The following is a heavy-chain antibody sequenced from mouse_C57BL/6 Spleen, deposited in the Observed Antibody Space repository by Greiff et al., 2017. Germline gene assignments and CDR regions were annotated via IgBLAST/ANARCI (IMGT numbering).Heavy chain of an antibody. D-gene: IGHD1-1*01. V-gene: IGHV1-5*01. CDR3: TSITTVRDAMDY. J-gene: IGHJ4*01. CDR1: GYTFTSYW. Sequence: VQLKQSGTVLARPGASVKMSCKTSGYTFTSYWMHWVKQRPGQGLEWIGAIYPGNSDTSYNQKFKGKAKLTAVTSASTAYMELSSLTNEDSAVYYCTSITTVRDAMDYWGQGTSVTVSS. CDR2: IYPGNSDT.